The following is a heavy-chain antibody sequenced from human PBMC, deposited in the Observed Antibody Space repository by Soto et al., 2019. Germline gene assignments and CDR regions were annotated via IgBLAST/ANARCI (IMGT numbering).Heavy chain of an antibody. Sequence: QVQLQESGPGLVKPSETLSLTCTVSGGSISSYYWSWIRQPPGKGLEWIGYIYYRGSTNYNPSLKSRATISVDTSKNQFSLKLSSVTAADTAVYYCARDGAGYYDFWSGYWIGAFDIWGQGTMVTVSS. J-gene: IGHJ3*02. CDR1: GGSISSYY. CDR2: IYYRGST. V-gene: IGHV4-59*01. CDR3: ARDGAGYYDFWSGYWIGAFDI. D-gene: IGHD3-3*01.